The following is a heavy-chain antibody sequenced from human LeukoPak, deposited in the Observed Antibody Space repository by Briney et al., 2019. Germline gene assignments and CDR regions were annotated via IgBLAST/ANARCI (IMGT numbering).Heavy chain of an antibody. Sequence: ASVKVSCKASGYTFTGYYMHWVRQAPGQGLEWMGWINPNSGGTNYAQKFQGRVTMTRDTSISTAYMEPSRLRSDDTAVYYCARVELAYYDSSGYYSYYYGTDVWGQGTTVTVSS. CDR1: GYTFTGYY. CDR2: INPNSGGT. D-gene: IGHD3-22*01. J-gene: IGHJ6*02. V-gene: IGHV1-2*02. CDR3: ARVELAYYDSSGYYSYYYGTDV.